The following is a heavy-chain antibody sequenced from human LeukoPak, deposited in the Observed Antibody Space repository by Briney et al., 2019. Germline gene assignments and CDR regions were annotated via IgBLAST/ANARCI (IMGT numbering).Heavy chain of an antibody. V-gene: IGHV4-4*07. CDR2: INTSGTT. Sequence: SETLSLTCTVSGGSINGYFCTWLRQSAGAGLECIGRINTSGTTYYNPSFKSRVSMSVDTSNNKFSLRLNSVSAADTAVYYCARDPAGHGRYFDYWGQGTLVTVSS. CDR3: ARDPAGHGRYFDY. J-gene: IGHJ4*02. D-gene: IGHD1-14*01. CDR1: GGSINGYF.